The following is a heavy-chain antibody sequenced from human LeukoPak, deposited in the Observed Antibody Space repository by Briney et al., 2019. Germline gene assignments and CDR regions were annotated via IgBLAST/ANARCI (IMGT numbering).Heavy chain of an antibody. J-gene: IGHJ4*02. CDR3: AASTEFGDNAQLEE. Sequence: ASVKVSCKTSRYTFTTYFIHWVRQAPGQGLEWMGIINPNGGGATYAQKLQGRISMTSAMSTSTIYMDLSSLTSDDTAFYYCAASTEFGDNAQLEEWSQGSLVTVSS. CDR2: INPNGGGA. CDR1: RYTFTTYF. D-gene: IGHD2-21*02. V-gene: IGHV1-46*01.